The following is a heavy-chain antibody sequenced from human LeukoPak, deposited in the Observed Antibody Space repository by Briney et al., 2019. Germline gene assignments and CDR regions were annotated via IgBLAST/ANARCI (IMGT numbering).Heavy chain of an antibody. CDR2: INHSGST. J-gene: IGHJ4*02. V-gene: IGHV4-34*01. CDR1: GGSFGGFC. CDR3: ARILASSGWTPLGY. Sequence: SETLSLTCAVYGGSFGGFCWSWIRQSPGKGLEWIGEINHSGSTNYNPSLKSRVTISVDTSKNQFSLKLSSVTAADTAVYYCARILASSGWTPLGYWGQGTLVTVSS. D-gene: IGHD6-19*01.